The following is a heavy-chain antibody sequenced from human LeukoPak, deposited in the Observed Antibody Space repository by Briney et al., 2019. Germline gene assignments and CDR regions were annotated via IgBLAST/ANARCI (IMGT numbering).Heavy chain of an antibody. CDR1: GFTFSSYS. CDR2: IKQDGSEK. V-gene: IGHV3-7*01. CDR3: ARDRALMIVGVNAFDI. D-gene: IGHD3-22*01. Sequence: GGSLRLSCAASGFTFSSYSMSWVRQAPGKGLEWVANIKQDGSEKYYVDSVKGRFTISRDNAKNSLYLQMNSLRAEDTAVYYCARDRALMIVGVNAFDIWGQGTMVTVSS. J-gene: IGHJ3*02.